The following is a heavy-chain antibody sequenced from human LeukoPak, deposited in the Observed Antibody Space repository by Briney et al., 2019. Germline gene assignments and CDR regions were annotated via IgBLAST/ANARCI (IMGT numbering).Heavy chain of an antibody. Sequence: PSETLSLTCAVYGGSFSGYYWSWVRQPPGKGLEWIGEIYHSGSTNYNPSLKSRVSISVDTSKNQFSLKLSSVTAADTAVYYCARGGYYYGSGSYYNAAYYYYMDVWGKGTTVTVSS. V-gene: IGHV4-34*01. CDR1: GGSFSGYY. D-gene: IGHD3-10*01. J-gene: IGHJ6*03. CDR3: ARGGYYYGSGSYYNAAYYYYMDV. CDR2: IYHSGST.